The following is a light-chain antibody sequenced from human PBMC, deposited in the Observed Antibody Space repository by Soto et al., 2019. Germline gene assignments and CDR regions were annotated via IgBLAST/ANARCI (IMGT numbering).Light chain of an antibody. V-gene: IGLV2-23*01. CDR3: CSYAGTNTFV. CDR2: EGN. CDR1: SSDVGSYNL. Sequence: QSALTQPASVSGSPGQSITISCTGTSSDVGSYNLVSWYQQHPGKAPKLMIYEGNKRPSGVSNRFSGPKSANTASLTISGLQTEDEADYYCCSYAGTNTFVFGTGTKVTV. J-gene: IGLJ1*01.